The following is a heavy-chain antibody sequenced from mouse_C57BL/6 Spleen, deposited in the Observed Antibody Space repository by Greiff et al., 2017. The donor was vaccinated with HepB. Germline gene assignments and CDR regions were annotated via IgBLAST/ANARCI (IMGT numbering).Heavy chain of an antibody. CDR1: GYTFTDYE. V-gene: IGHV1-15*01. J-gene: IGHJ3*01. CDR2: IDPETGGT. D-gene: IGHD3-3*01. Sequence: VQLQQSGAELVRPGASVTLSCKASGYTFTDYEMHWVKQTPVHGLEWIGAIDPETGGTAYNQKFKGKAILTADKSSSTAYMELRSLTSEDSAVYYCTPGEDNGWFAYWGQGTLVTVSA. CDR3: TPGEDNGWFAY.